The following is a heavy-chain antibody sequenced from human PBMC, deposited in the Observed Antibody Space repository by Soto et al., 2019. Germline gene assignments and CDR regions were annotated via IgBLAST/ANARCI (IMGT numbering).Heavy chain of an antibody. CDR1: GFTFSGSA. CDR2: IRSKANSYAT. J-gene: IGHJ3*02. CDR3: TRRLYYYGSGSYFDAFDI. Sequence: PGGSLRLSCAASGFTFSGSAMHWVRQASGKGLEWVGRIRSKANSYATAYAASVKGRFTISRDDSKNTAYLQMNSLKTEDTAVYYCTRRLYYYGSGSYFDAFDIWGQGTMVT. V-gene: IGHV3-73*01. D-gene: IGHD3-10*01.